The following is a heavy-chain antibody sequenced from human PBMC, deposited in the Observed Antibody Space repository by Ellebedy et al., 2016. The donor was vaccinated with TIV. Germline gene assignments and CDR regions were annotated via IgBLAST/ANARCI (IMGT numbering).Heavy chain of an antibody. CDR2: ISWNSGSI. Sequence: SLKISCAASGFTFSNYAMHWVRQAPGKGLEWVSGISWNSGSIGYADSVKGRFTISRDNAKNSLYLQMNSLRAEDTALYYCAKEGRYCSGGSCYGWFDPWGQGTLVTVSS. CDR1: GFTFSNYA. V-gene: IGHV3-9*01. J-gene: IGHJ5*02. D-gene: IGHD2-15*01. CDR3: AKEGRYCSGGSCYGWFDP.